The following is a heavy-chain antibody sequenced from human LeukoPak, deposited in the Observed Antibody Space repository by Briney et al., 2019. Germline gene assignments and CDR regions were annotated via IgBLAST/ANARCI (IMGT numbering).Heavy chain of an antibody. CDR3: TRETPRRGETRDGYR. V-gene: IGHV3-7*01. J-gene: IGHJ4*02. CDR2: IEQDGSET. Sequence: GGSLRLSCAASAFKFSKYWMNWVRQVPGKGLEWVAKIEQDGSETYYADSVKGRFTISRDNPKNLLFLQINSLRVEDTAVYYCTRETPRRGETRDGYRWGQGTVVTVSS. CDR1: AFKFSKYW. D-gene: IGHD5-24*01.